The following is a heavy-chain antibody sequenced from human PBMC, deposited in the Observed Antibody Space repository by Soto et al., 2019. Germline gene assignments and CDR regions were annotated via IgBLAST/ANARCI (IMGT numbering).Heavy chain of an antibody. Sequence: PSETLSLTCTVSGGSISSGGYYWSWIRQHPGKGLEWIGYIYYSGSTYYNPSLKSRVTISVDTSKNQFSLKLSSVTAADTAVYYCARVGGPYYDFWSGYSTHNWFDPWGQGTLVTVSS. D-gene: IGHD3-3*01. V-gene: IGHV4-31*03. CDR2: IYYSGST. J-gene: IGHJ5*02. CDR1: GGSISSGGYY. CDR3: ARVGGPYYDFWSGYSTHNWFDP.